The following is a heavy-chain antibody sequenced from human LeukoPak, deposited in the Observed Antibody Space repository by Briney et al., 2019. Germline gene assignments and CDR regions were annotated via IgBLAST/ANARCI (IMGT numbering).Heavy chain of an antibody. CDR2: IYYSGST. V-gene: IGHV4-31*03. CDR1: GGSISSGGYY. Sequence: SETLSLTCTVSGGSISSGGYYWSWICQHPGKGLEWIGYIYYSGSTYYNPSLNGRVTMSLDESSNQLSLKLTSVTAADTAIYYCSRESGAFCPFGYWGQGTLVIVPS. D-gene: IGHD1-26*01. CDR3: SRESGAFCPFGY. J-gene: IGHJ4*02.